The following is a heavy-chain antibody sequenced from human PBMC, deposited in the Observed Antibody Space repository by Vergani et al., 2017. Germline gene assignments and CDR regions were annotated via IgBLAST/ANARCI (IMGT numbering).Heavy chain of an antibody. J-gene: IGHJ6*02. Sequence: QVQLQESGPGLVKPSQTLSLTCTVSGGSISSGSYYWSWIRQPAGKGLEWIGRIYTSGSTNNNPSLKSRVTISVDTSKNQFSLKLSSVTASDTAVYYCARGGPVYGDYDVYYYGMDVWGQGTTVTVSS. V-gene: IGHV4-61*02. CDR3: ARGGPVYGDYDVYYYGMDV. CDR2: IYTSGST. D-gene: IGHD4-17*01. CDR1: GGSISSGSYY.